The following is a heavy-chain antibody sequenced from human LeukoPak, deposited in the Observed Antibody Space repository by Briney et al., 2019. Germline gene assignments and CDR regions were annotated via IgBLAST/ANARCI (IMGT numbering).Heavy chain of an antibody. D-gene: IGHD5-18*01. CDR1: GYTFTSYD. Sequence: ASVKVSCKASGYTFTSYDINWVRQATGQGLEWMGWMNPNSGNSGYAQKFQGRVTMTRNTSISTAYMELSSLRSEDTAVYYCARGRVYSYGLYDYWGQGTLVTVSS. J-gene: IGHJ4*02. CDR3: ARGRVYSYGLYDY. V-gene: IGHV1-8*01. CDR2: MNPNSGNS.